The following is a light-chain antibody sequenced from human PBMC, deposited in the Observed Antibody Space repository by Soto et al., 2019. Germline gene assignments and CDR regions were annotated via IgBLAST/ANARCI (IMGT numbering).Light chain of an antibody. CDR1: SSDIGTYNY. J-gene: IGLJ1*01. CDR3: SSYTVSRTRV. V-gene: IGLV2-14*01. Sequence: QSALTQPASVSGSPGQSITVSCTGTSSDIGTYNYVSWYQLHPGKAPKLMIYEVSNRPSGVSNRFSGSKSGNTASLTISGLQPEDEADYYCSSYTVSRTRVFGPGTKLTVL. CDR2: EVS.